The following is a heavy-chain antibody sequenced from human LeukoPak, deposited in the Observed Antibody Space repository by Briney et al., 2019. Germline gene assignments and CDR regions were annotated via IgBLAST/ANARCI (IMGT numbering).Heavy chain of an antibody. Sequence: PSETLSLTCTVSGGSISSYYWNWIRQPPGKGLEWIGHVYYSGSTNYNPSLRSRVTISVDTSKNQFSLKLSSVTAADTAVYYCARGLGYSYPVHLAGWGQGTLVTVSS. D-gene: IGHD5-18*01. J-gene: IGHJ4*02. CDR2: VYYSGST. V-gene: IGHV4-59*01. CDR3: ARGLGYSYPVHLAG. CDR1: GGSISSYY.